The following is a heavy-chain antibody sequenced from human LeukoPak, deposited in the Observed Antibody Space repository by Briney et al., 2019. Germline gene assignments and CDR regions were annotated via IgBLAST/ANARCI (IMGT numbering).Heavy chain of an antibody. D-gene: IGHD2-2*01. CDR3: ARGWVVPAAAYNWFDP. CDR1: GYTFTSYA. V-gene: IGHV1-46*01. Sequence: WASVKVSCKASGYTFTSYAMNWVRQAPGQGLEWMGIINPSGGSTSYAQKFQGRVTMTRDMSTSTVYMELSSLRSEDTAVYYCARGWVVPAAAYNWFDPWGQGTLVTVSS. J-gene: IGHJ5*02. CDR2: INPSGGST.